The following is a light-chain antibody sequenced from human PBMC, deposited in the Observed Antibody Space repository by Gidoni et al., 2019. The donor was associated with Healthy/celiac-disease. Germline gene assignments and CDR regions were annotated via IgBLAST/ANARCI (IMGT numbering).Light chain of an antibody. CDR3: MQALQTPNT. Sequence: DIVMTQSPLSLPVTPGEPASISCRSSQSLLHSNGYNYLDLYLQKPGQSPQLLIYLGSDRASGVPDRFSGSGSGTDFTLKISRGEAEDVGVYYCMQALQTPNTFXGXTKVEIK. V-gene: IGKV2-28*01. CDR2: LGS. CDR1: QSLLHSNGYNY. J-gene: IGKJ4*01.